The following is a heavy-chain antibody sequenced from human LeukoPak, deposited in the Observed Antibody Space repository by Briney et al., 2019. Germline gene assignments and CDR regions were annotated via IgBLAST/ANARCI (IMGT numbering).Heavy chain of an antibody. CDR1: GYTFTSYG. J-gene: IGHJ4*02. CDR3: ARAPPGDYYDILTGYCY. V-gene: IGHV1-18*01. Sequence: ASVKVSCKASGYTFTSYGISWVRQAPGQGLDWMGWSSAYNGNTNYAQKLQGRVTMTTDTSTSTAYMELRSLRSDDTAVYYCARAPPGDYYDILTGYCYWGQGTLVTVSS. CDR2: SSAYNGNT. D-gene: IGHD3-9*01.